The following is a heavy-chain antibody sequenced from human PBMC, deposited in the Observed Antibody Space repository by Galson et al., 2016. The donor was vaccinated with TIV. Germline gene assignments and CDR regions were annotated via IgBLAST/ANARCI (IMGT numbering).Heavy chain of an antibody. CDR2: IHQGGGP. J-gene: IGHJ6*02. V-gene: IGHV4-34*01. D-gene: IGHD1-14*01. CDR1: GASFSGYY. Sequence: SETLSLTCTVWGASFSGYYWTWIRQPPGRGLEWIGEIHQGGGPNYNPSRKGRVNIFLDTSKRQFFLNLNSVTAADTALYYCARHVMTRPRAGLDVWGQGTAVIVSS. CDR3: ARHVMTRPRAGLDV.